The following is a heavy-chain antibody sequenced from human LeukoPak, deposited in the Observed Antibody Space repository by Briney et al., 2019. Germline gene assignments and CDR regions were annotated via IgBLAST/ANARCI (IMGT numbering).Heavy chain of an antibody. D-gene: IGHD6-13*01. CDR1: GGSISSYY. V-gene: IGHV4-59*01. J-gene: IGHJ3*02. CDR2: IYYSGST. CDR3: ARDRSGEIAGNRDGAFDI. Sequence: TPSETLSLTCTVSGGSISSYYWSWIRQPPGKGLEWIGYIYYSGSTNYNPSLKSRVTISVATSKNQFSLKLSSVTAADTAVYYCARDRSGEIAGNRDGAFDIWGQGTMVTVSS.